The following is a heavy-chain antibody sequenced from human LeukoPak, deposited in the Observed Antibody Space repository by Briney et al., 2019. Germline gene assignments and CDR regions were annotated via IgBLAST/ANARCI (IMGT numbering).Heavy chain of an antibody. Sequence: SVKVSCKASGGTFSSYAISWVRQAPGQGLEWMGRIIPILGIANYAQKFQGRVTITADKSTSTAYMELSSLRSEDTAVYYCARRAAAGYYYYGMDVWGQGTTVTVSS. CDR3: ARRAAAGYYYYGMDV. CDR2: IIPILGIA. CDR1: GGTFSSYA. V-gene: IGHV1-69*04. J-gene: IGHJ6*02. D-gene: IGHD6-13*01.